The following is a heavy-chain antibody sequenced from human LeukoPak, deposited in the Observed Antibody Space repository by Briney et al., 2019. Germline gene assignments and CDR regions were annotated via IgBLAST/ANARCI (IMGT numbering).Heavy chain of an antibody. J-gene: IGHJ5*02. V-gene: IGHV4-39*01. D-gene: IGHD3-16*01. Sequence: PGGSLRLSCAASGFTFSSYSMNWVRQPPGKGLEWIGSIYYSGSTYYNPSLKSRVTMSVDTSKNQFSLKLSSVTAADTAVYYCARHYGTWGQGTLVTVSS. CDR2: IYYSGST. CDR1: GFTFSSYSMN. CDR3: ARHYGT.